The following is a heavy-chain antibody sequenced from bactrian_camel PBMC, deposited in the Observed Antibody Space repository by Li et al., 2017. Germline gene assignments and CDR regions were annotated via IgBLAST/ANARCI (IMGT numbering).Heavy chain of an antibody. Sequence: DVQLVESGGGLVQPGGSLRLSCAASGFTFSSSTMTWVRQAPGKGLEWVSSSGGGSTYYADSVKGRFTVSRDNAKNTLYLQMNSLKTEDTAVYYCAADWLYWYRANYWGQGTQVTVS. CDR1: GFTFSSST. J-gene: IGHJ4*01. D-gene: IGHD2*01. CDR2: SGGGST. CDR3: AADWLYWYRANY. V-gene: IGHV3S31*01.